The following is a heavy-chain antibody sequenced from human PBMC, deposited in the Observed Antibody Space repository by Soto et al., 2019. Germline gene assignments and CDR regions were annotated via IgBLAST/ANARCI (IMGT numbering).Heavy chain of an antibody. J-gene: IGHJ4*02. Sequence: GESLKISCKGSGYTFTSYAMHWVRQAPGQRLEWMGWINAGNGNTKYSQKFQGRVTITRDTSASTAYMELSSLRSEDTAVYYCARSDGPLGDYWGQGTLVTVSS. CDR1: GYTFTSYA. V-gene: IGHV1-3*01. D-gene: IGHD4-17*01. CDR3: ARSDGPLGDY. CDR2: INAGNGNT.